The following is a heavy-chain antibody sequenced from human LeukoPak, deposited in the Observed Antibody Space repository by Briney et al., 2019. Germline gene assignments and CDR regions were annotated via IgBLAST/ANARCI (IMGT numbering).Heavy chain of an antibody. CDR1: GFTLSSYM. CDR2: ISGSAGGT. V-gene: IGHV3-23*01. J-gene: IGHJ4*02. CDR3: TKDPLDY. Sequence: GGSLRLSCVASGFTLSSYMMSWVRQAPGKGLEWVSGISGSAGGTFYSDSVRGRFTISRDSPKNTLYLQMNSLRVEDTAIYYCTKDPLDYWGQGTLVTVSS.